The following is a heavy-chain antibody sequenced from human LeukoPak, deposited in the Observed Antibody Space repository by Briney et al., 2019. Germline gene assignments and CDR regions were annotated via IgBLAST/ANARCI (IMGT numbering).Heavy chain of an antibody. CDR2: ISHDGSTK. CDR3: AKEPTSYSSGWYFHH. Sequence: PGRSLRLSCAASGFIFSNYGMHWVRQAPGKGLEWVAVISHDGSTKFYADSVKGRFTISRDNSKNTLDLQMFSLRAEDTAVYYCAKEPTSYSSGWYFHHWGQGTLATVSS. V-gene: IGHV3-30*18. J-gene: IGHJ1*01. CDR1: GFIFSNYG. D-gene: IGHD6-25*01.